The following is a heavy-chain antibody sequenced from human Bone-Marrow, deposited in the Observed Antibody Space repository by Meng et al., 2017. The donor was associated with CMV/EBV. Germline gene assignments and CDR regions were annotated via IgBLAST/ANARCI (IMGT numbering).Heavy chain of an antibody. D-gene: IGHD2-2*02. CDR2: IYYSGST. CDR1: GGSISSGDYY. Sequence: SCTVSGGSISSGDYYWSWIRQPPGKGLEWIGYIYYSGSTYYNPSLKSRVTISVDTSKNQFSLKLSSVTAADTAVYYCARHCSSTSCYTDYFDYWGQGTLVTVSS. J-gene: IGHJ4*02. CDR3: ARHCSSTSCYTDYFDY. V-gene: IGHV4-30-4*08.